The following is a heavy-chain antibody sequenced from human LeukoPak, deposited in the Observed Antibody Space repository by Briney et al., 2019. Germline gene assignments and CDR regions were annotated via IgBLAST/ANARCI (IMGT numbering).Heavy chain of an antibody. V-gene: IGHV4-30-4*01. CDR1: GGSISRADYY. Sequence: PSETLSLTCTVSGGSISRADYYWSWIRQPPGKGLEWIGYIYYSGSTYYNPSLKSRITISVDTSKNQFSLKLSSVTAADTAVYYCAISTTKVDYWGQGTLVTVSS. CDR3: AISTTKVDY. CDR2: IYYSGST. J-gene: IGHJ4*02. D-gene: IGHD5/OR15-5a*01.